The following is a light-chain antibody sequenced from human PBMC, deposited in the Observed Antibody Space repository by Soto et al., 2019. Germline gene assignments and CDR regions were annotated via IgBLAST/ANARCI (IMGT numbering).Light chain of an antibody. CDR1: SSDVGGYNY. Sequence: QSVLTQPAFVSGSPGQSITISCTGTSSDVGGYNYVSWYQHPPGKAPKLMISEVSNRPSGVSNRFSGSKSGNAASLTISGLQAEDEADYYCSSYTSINTYLVFGGGTKVTVL. V-gene: IGLV2-14*01. CDR2: EVS. J-gene: IGLJ2*01. CDR3: SSYTSINTYLV.